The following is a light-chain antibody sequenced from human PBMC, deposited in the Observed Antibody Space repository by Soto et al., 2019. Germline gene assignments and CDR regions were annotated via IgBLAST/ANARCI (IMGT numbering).Light chain of an antibody. Sequence: DIQMTQSPPSLSASVGDRVTITCRASKGINNYLAWFQQQPGTAPKPLIYATSTLHSGVPSRFTGSGSGTEFTLTITSLQPEDFAVYYCQQRSNWPPGFTFGPGTKVDIK. CDR3: QQRSNWPPGFT. V-gene: IGKV1-16*01. CDR2: ATS. J-gene: IGKJ3*01. CDR1: KGINNY.